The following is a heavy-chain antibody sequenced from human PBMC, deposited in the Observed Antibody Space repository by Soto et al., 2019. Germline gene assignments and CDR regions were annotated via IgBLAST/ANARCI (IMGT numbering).Heavy chain of an antibody. Sequence: PSETLSITCAVYGGSFSGYYWSWIRQPPGKGLEWIGEISHSGSTNYNPSLKSRVTISVDTSKNQFSLKLSSVTAADTAVYYCARAPERSDFPHNSFDPWGQGTLVTVSS. D-gene: IGHD3-3*01. CDR2: ISHSGST. J-gene: IGHJ5*02. CDR3: ARAPERSDFPHNSFDP. V-gene: IGHV4-34*01. CDR1: GGSFSGYY.